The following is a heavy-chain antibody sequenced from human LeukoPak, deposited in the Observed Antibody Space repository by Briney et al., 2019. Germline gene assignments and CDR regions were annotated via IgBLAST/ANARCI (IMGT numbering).Heavy chain of an antibody. CDR2: IYHSGST. Sequence: SETLSLTCTVSGYSISSGYYWGWIRQPPGKGLEWIGSIYHSGSTYYNPSLKSRVTISVDTSKNQFSLKLSSVTAADTAVYYCARGISSGWYYFDYWGQGTLVTVSS. CDR3: ARGISSGWYYFDY. J-gene: IGHJ4*02. D-gene: IGHD6-19*01. CDR1: GYSISSGYY. V-gene: IGHV4-38-2*02.